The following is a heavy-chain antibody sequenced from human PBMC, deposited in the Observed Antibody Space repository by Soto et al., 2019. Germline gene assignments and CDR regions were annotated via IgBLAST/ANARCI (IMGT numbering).Heavy chain of an antibody. V-gene: IGHV3-30-3*01. J-gene: IGHJ6*02. Sequence: QVQLVESGGGVVQPGRSLRLSCAASGFTLSSYVMHWVRQAPGKGLEWVAVISHDGNNKNYADYGKGRSTISRDNSRNTLYLQTNSWRAEDTAVYYCARADAYYGMDVWGQGTTVTVSS. CDR3: ARADAYYGMDV. CDR2: ISHDGNNK. CDR1: GFTLSSYV.